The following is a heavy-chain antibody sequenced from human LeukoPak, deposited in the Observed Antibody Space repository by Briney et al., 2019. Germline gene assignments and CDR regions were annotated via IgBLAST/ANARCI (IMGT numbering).Heavy chain of an antibody. Sequence: ASVKVSCKASGGTFSSYAISWVRQAPGQGPEWMGWISGYNGNTNYAQNFQDRVSMTTDTSTSTAYLELGSLTPDDTAMYYCASWAGVCSGRDRCESTPLDYWGQGTLVVVSA. CDR1: GGTFSSYA. J-gene: IGHJ4*02. V-gene: IGHV1-18*01. D-gene: IGHD2-15*01. CDR2: ISGYNGNT. CDR3: ASWAGVCSGRDRCESTPLDY.